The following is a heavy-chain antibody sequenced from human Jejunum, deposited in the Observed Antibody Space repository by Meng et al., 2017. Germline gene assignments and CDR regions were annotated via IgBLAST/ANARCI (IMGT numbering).Heavy chain of an antibody. CDR3: AREATSTVTFDY. V-gene: IGHV4-31*03. D-gene: IGHD4-17*01. Sequence: VQLQECGPVLLKPPQTLSLTVTVAGCSISIDNYYWTWIRQHPGKGLEWIGYIYYSGSTYYNPSLKSRVSISVDTSENQFSLKLSSVTAADTALYYCAREATSTVTFDYWGQGTLVTVFS. CDR2: IYYSGST. J-gene: IGHJ4*02. CDR1: GCSISIDNYY.